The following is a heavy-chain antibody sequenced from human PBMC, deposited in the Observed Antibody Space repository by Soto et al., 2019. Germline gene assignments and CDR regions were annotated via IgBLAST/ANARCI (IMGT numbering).Heavy chain of an antibody. V-gene: IGHV3-53*04. CDR3: ARSSIAVAGKGGVDY. Sequence: EVQLVESGGGLVQPGGSLRLSCAASGFTVSSNYMSWVRQAPGKGLEWVSVIYSGGSTYYADSVKGRFTISRHNSKNTLYLQMNSLRAEDTAVYYCARSSIAVAGKGGVDYWGQGTLVTVSS. J-gene: IGHJ4*02. CDR2: IYSGGST. CDR1: GFTVSSNY. D-gene: IGHD6-19*01.